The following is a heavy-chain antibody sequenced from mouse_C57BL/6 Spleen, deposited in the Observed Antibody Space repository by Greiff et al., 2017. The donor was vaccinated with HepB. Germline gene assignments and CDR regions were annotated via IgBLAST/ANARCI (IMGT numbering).Heavy chain of an antibody. CDR3: ASPSNGFAY. CDR1: GYTFTSYW. J-gene: IGHJ3*01. Sequence: VQLQPPGAELVKPGASVKLSCKASGYTFTSYWMQWVKQRPGPGLEWIGEIDPSDSYTNYNQKFKGKATLTVDTSSSTAYMQLSSLTSEDAAVYYCASPSNGFAYWGQGTLVTVSA. CDR2: IDPSDSYT. V-gene: IGHV1-50*01. D-gene: IGHD2-10*02.